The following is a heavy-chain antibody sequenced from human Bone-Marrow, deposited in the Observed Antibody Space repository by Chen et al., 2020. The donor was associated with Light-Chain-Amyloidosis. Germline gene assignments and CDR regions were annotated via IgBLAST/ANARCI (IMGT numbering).Heavy chain of an antibody. CDR1: GYTFPNYW. CDR3: ARRRDGYNCDY. D-gene: IGHD5-12*01. V-gene: IGHV5-51*01. Sequence: EVQLEQSGPEVKKPGESLKISCKGSGYTFPNYWIGWVRQMPGKGLEWMGVIYPDDSEARYSPAFEGQVTISAGKSITTAYRQWRSLKASDTAMYYCARRRDGYNCDYWGQGTLVTVSS. J-gene: IGHJ4*02. CDR2: IYPDDSEA.